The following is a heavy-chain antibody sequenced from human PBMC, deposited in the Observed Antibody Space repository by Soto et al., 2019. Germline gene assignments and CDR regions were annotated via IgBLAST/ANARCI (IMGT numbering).Heavy chain of an antibody. J-gene: IGHJ6*02. CDR1: GGSISSGGYY. D-gene: IGHD3-3*02. CDR3: ARAHFRVTIEGYYYYGMDV. V-gene: IGHV4-31*03. Sequence: QVQLQESGPGLVKPSQTLSVTCTVSGGSISSGGYYWSWIRQHPGKGLEWIGYIYYSGSTYYNPSLRSRFTISVDTSKNQFSLKLSAVTAADTAVYYCARAHFRVTIEGYYYYGMDVWGQGTTVTVSS. CDR2: IYYSGST.